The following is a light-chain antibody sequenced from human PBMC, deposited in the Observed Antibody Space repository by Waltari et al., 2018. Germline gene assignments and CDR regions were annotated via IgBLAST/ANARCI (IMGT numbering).Light chain of an antibody. J-gene: IGKJ2*01. CDR3: QQYNTYSS. CDR2: KAS. Sequence: DMQMTQSPSSLSASVGERVTITCRASESISNWLAWYQQKPGKAPILLIYKASILKSGVPSRFSGSGSGTQFTLTISSLQPGDFATYYCQQYNTYSSFGQGTKLEIK. V-gene: IGKV1-5*03. CDR1: ESISNW.